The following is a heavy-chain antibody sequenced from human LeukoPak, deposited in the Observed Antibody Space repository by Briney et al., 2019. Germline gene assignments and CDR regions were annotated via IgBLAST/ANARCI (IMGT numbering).Heavy chain of an antibody. J-gene: IGHJ4*02. Sequence: SETLSLTCTVSGGSISSGSYYWGWIRQPPGKGLELIGTIYYSGSTYYTPSLKSRVTISVDTSKNQFSLKLSSVTAADTAVYYCARRLCGGDCYSTFSYWGQGTLVTVSS. CDR2: IYYSGST. D-gene: IGHD2-21*02. CDR1: GGSISSGSYY. CDR3: ARRLCGGDCYSTFSY. V-gene: IGHV4-39*07.